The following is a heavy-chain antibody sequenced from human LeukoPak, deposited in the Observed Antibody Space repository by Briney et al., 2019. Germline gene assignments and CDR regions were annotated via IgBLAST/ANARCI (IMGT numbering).Heavy chain of an antibody. CDR1: GFTFSDYY. V-gene: IGHV3-11*01. J-gene: IGHJ4*02. CDR2: ISSSGSTI. Sequence: GGSLRLSCAASGFTFSDYYMSWIRQAPGKGLEWVSYISSSGSTIYYADSVKGRFTISRDNVKNSLYLQMNSLRAEDTAVYYCARDPCGGDCYFDYWGQGTLVTVSS. D-gene: IGHD2-21*02. CDR3: ARDPCGGDCYFDY.